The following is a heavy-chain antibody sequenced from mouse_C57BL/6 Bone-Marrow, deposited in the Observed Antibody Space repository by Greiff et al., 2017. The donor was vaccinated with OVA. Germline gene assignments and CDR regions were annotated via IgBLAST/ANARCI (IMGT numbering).Heavy chain of an antibody. V-gene: IGHV1-54*01. J-gene: IGHJ4*01. CDR3: ARGDGYYGVDY. D-gene: IGHD2-3*01. CDR2: INPGSGGT. CDR1: GYAFTHYL. Sequence: VQLQQSGAELVRPGTSVKVSCKASGYAFTHYLIEWVKQRPGQGLEWIGVINPGSGGTNYNEKFKGKATLTADTSSSTAYMQLSSLTSEDSAVYFCARGDGYYGVDYWGQGTSVTVSS.